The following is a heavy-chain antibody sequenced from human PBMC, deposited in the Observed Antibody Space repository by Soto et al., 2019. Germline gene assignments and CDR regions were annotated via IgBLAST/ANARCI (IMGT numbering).Heavy chain of an antibody. CDR3: ARGVLDSGDYYFDY. CDR2: ISAYNGNT. V-gene: IGHV1-18*01. D-gene: IGHD1-26*01. Sequence: ASVKVSCKASGYTFTSYGISWARQAPGQGLEWMGWISAYNGNTNYAQKLQGRVTMTTDTSTSTAYMELRSLRSDDTAVYYCARGVLDSGDYYFDYWGQGTLVTVSS. J-gene: IGHJ4*02. CDR1: GYTFTSYG.